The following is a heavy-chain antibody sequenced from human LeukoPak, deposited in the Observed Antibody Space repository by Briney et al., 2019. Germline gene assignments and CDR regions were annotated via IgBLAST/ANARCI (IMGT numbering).Heavy chain of an antibody. V-gene: IGHV4-4*02. J-gene: IGHJ6*04. Sequence: SGTLSPTCAVSGGSISSSNWWSWVRQPPGKGLEWIGEIYHSGSTNYNPSLKSRVTISVDKSKNQFSLKLSSVTAADTAVYYCARGHYDILTGYHYGMDVWGKGTTVTVSS. D-gene: IGHD3-9*01. CDR3: ARGHYDILTGYHYGMDV. CDR1: GGSISSSNW. CDR2: IYHSGST.